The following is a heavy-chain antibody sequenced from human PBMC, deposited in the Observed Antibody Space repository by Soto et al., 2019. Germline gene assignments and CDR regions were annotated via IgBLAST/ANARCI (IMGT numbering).Heavy chain of an antibody. J-gene: IGHJ6*02. CDR2: IGESGTPT. D-gene: IGHD2-2*01. V-gene: IGHV3-23*01. CDR3: GRYIPGVRYYGMDV. Sequence: EVQLLESGGGLVQPGGSLRLSCAASGFTFSSYAMKWVRQAPGKGLEWVSLIGESGTPTYYADSVKGRFTISRDNSGNTLCLEMYSLRAEDTAVYYCGRYIPGVRYYGMDVWGQGTTVTVSS. CDR1: GFTFSSYA.